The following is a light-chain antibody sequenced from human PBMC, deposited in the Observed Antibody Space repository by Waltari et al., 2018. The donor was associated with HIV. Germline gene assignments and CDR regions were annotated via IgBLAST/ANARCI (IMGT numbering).Light chain of an antibody. CDR3: QQRSTWPAT. J-gene: IGKJ4*01. CDR1: QSVSSY. V-gene: IGKV3-11*01. CDR2: EAS. Sequence: EIVLTQSPATLSLSPGERATLSCRASQSVSSYLAWYQQKPGQAPRLLIHEASKRATGIPARFSGSGSGTDFTLSISSLEPEDFAVYYCQQRSTWPATFGGGTKVAIK.